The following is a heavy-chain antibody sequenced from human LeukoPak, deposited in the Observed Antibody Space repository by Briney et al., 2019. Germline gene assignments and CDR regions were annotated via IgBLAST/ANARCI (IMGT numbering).Heavy chain of an antibody. J-gene: IGHJ4*02. CDR3: ARVRGIQLSYYFDY. CDR1: GFTVSRNY. D-gene: IGHD5-18*01. V-gene: IGHV4-39*07. CDR2: IYYSGST. Sequence: GSLRLSCAASGFTVSRNYMSWVRQAPGKGLEWIGSIYYSGSTYYNPSLKSRVTISVDTSKNQFSLKLSSVTAADTAVYYCARVRGIQLSYYFDYWGQGTLVTVSS.